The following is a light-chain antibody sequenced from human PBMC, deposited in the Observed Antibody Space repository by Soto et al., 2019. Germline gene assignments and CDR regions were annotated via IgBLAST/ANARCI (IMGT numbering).Light chain of an antibody. CDR2: AAS. Sequence: DIQMTQSPSSLSASIGDRVTITCRASRTVNTYLHWYQQKPGKAPKLLIYAASNLQSGVPSRFSGSGSGTNFTLSLNSLQPEDFATYYCQQGYSNPWTFGQGTKVEIK. CDR3: QQGYSNPWT. CDR1: RTVNTY. J-gene: IGKJ1*01. V-gene: IGKV1-39*01.